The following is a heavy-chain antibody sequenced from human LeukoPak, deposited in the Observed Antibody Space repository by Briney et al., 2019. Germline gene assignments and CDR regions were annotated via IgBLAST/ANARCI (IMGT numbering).Heavy chain of an antibody. D-gene: IGHD6-13*01. CDR1: GGSISSSNW. CDR3: ANDGLGGIAAAVGAFDI. J-gene: IGHJ3*02. CDR2: IYHSGST. V-gene: IGHV4-4*02. Sequence: SETLSLTCAVSGGSISSSNWWSWIRQPPGKGLEWIGEIYHSGSTNYNPSLKSRVTISVDKSKTQFSLKLSSVTAADTAVYYCANDGLGGIAAAVGAFDIWGQGTMVTVFS.